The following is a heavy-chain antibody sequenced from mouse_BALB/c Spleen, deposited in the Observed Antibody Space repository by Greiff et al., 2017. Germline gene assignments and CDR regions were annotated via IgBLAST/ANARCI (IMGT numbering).Heavy chain of an antibody. CDR3: DRQSTKNTSRVLDY. CDR2: IDPFNGGT. CDR1: GYSFTSYD. J-gene: IGHJ2*01. Sequence: EVQLQQSGAELVRPGASVKISCKASGYSFTSYDMHWVQQSHGKSLEWIGYIDPFNGGTSYNQKFKGKVTLTVDKASSTAYMHLSSLTSEDAAVSYYDRQSTKNTSRVLDYWGQGTTLTVSS. V-gene: IGHV1-28*01. D-gene: IGHD5-2*01.